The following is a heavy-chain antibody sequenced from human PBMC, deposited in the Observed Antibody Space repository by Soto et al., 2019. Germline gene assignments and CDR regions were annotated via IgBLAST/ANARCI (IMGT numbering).Heavy chain of an antibody. Sequence: QVRLQESGPGLLKPSQTLSLTCSVSGDSISSEGYYWSWIRQHPGKGLEWIGYIYYSGITYYKSSLKSRVALSLDTSKNQFSLILTSVTAADTAVYYCASLHSGYDWESFDYWGQGIPVTVSS. CDR1: GDSISSEGYY. V-gene: IGHV4-31*03. CDR2: IYYSGIT. J-gene: IGHJ4*02. CDR3: ASLHSGYDWESFDY. D-gene: IGHD5-12*01.